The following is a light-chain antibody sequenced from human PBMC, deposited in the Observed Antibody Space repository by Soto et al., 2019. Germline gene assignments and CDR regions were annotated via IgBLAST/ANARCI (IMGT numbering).Light chain of an antibody. J-gene: IGLJ2*01. CDR3: AEWDDSRNGLV. Sequence: QSVLTQPPSVSGTPGQRVSISCSGSRSNIGINAVDWYHQLPGTAPKVLIYANNQRPSGVPDRFSGSKSGTSASLAINGLQSDDEAHYYCAEWDDSRNGLVFGGGTKVTVL. CDR1: RSNIGINA. CDR2: ANN. V-gene: IGLV1-44*01.